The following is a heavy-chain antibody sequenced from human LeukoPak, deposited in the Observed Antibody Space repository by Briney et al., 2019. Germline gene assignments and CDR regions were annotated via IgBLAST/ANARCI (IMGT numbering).Heavy chain of an antibody. V-gene: IGHV3-7*01. Sequence: GGSLRLSCAASGFTFNSFWMSWVRQAPGRGLEWVANIKQDGSETYYVDSVRGRFTMSRDNAKNSLYLQMNSLRAEDTAVYYCARDSSGGTVTGLFYYYGMDVWGQGTTVTVSS. D-gene: IGHD4-17*01. CDR2: IKQDGSET. CDR3: ARDSSGGTVTGLFYYYGMDV. CDR1: GFTFNSFW. J-gene: IGHJ6*02.